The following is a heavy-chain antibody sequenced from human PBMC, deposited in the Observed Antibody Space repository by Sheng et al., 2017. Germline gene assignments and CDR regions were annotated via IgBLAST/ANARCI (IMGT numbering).Heavy chain of an antibody. V-gene: IGHV4-34*01. CDR1: GGSFSGYY. CDR2: INHSGRT. Sequence: QVQLQQWGAGLLKPSEALSLTCAVYGGSFSGYYWSWIRQPPGKGLEWIGEINHSGRTNYNPSLKSRVTISVDTSKNQFSLKLSSVTAADTAVYYCARTYSSSSHLGWFDPVGPGNPGHRLL. D-gene: IGHD6-6*01. CDR3: ARTYSSSSHLGWFDP. J-gene: IGHJ5*02.